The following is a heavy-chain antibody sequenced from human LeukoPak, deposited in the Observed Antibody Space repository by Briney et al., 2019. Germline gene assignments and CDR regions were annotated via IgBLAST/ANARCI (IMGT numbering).Heavy chain of an antibody. V-gene: IGHV1-69*02. CDR3: ARGVRDDLWSGYRFDY. J-gene: IGHJ4*02. Sequence: ASVKVSCKASGGTFSSYTISWVRQAPGQGLEWMGRIIPILGIANYAQKFQGRVTITADKSTSTAYMELSSLRSEDTAVYYCARGVRDDLWSGYRFDYWGQGTLVTVSS. CDR1: GGTFSSYT. D-gene: IGHD3-3*01. CDR2: IIPILGIA.